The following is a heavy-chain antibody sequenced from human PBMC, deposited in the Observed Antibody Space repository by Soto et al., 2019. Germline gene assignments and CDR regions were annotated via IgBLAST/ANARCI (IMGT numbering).Heavy chain of an antibody. J-gene: IGHJ6*02. CDR2: INPNSGGT. D-gene: IGHD3-9*01. Sequence: ASVKVSCKASGYTFTGYYMHWVRQAPGQGLEWMGWINPNSGGTNYARKFQGRVTMTRDTSISTAYMELSRLRSDDTAVYYCARNRGSPYYDILTGYTNPDGVDVWGQGTTVAVYS. CDR1: GYTFTGYY. V-gene: IGHV1-2*02. CDR3: ARNRGSPYYDILTGYTNPDGVDV.